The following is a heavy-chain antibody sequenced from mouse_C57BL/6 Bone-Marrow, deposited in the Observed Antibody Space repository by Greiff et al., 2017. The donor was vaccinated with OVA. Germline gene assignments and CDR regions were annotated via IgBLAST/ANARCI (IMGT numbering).Heavy chain of an antibody. CDR2: LYPGSGST. Sequence: QVQLQQPGAELVKPGASVQMSCKASGYTFTSYWITWVKQRPGQGLEWIGALYPGSGSTNYNEKFTGKATLTVDTSSSTAYMQLSSLTSEDSAVYYGARSANWAPDYWGQGTTLTGSS. CDR3: ARSANWAPDY. D-gene: IGHD4-1*01. V-gene: IGHV1-55*01. CDR1: GYTFTSYW. J-gene: IGHJ2*01.